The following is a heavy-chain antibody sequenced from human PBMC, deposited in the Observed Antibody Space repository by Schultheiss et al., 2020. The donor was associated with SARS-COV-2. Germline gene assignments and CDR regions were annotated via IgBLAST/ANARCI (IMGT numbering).Heavy chain of an antibody. CDR3: AKVGRRWLQLMYDAFDI. CDR1: GDSVSSSSDA. Sequence: SQTLSLTCAISGDSVSSSSDAWNWIRQSPSRGLEWLGRTYYRSKWYYDYAVAVKSRITINPDTSKNQFSLQLNSVTPEDTAVYYCAKVGRRWLQLMYDAFDIWGQGTMVTVSS. V-gene: IGHV6-1*01. CDR2: TYYRSKWYY. D-gene: IGHD5-24*01. J-gene: IGHJ3*02.